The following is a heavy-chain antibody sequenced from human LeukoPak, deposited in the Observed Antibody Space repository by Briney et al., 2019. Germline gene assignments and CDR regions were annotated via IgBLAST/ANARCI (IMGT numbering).Heavy chain of an antibody. Sequence: GESLKISCQGSGYRFTSYWIGWVRQLPGKGLEWMGIIYPGDSDTRYSPSFQGQVTISADKSISTAYLQWSSLKASDTAMYYCARPYCGGDCPIDYWGQGTLVTVSS. CDR1: GYRFTSYW. CDR3: ARPYCGGDCPIDY. D-gene: IGHD2-21*02. J-gene: IGHJ4*02. CDR2: IYPGDSDT. V-gene: IGHV5-51*01.